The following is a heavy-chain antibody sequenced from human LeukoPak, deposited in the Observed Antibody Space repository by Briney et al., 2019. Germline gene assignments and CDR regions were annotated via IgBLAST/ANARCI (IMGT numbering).Heavy chain of an antibody. J-gene: IGHJ4*02. CDR1: GYTFTSYD. V-gene: IGHV1-8*01. D-gene: IGHD4-23*01. Sequence: GASVTVSCTASGYTFTSYDINWVRQDTRQGIEGMGWINHNSVNTGYAQKFQGRVTMTRITSVGTAYRELSSRRSEDTAVYYCARGKGYSGNSGDYWGEGTLVTVS. CDR2: INHNSVNT. CDR3: ARGKGYSGNSGDY.